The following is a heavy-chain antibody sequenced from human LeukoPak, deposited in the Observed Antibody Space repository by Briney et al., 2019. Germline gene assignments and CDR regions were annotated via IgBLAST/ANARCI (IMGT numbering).Heavy chain of an antibody. V-gene: IGHV4-34*01. CDR2: INHSGST. D-gene: IGHD6-13*01. J-gene: IGHJ4*02. CDR1: GGSFSGYY. CDR3: ARYSSSWYSYYFDY. Sequence: PSGTLSLTCAVYGGSFSGYYWSWIRQPPGKGLEWIGEINHSGSTNYNPSLKSRVTISVDTSKNQFSLKLSSVTAADTAVYYCARYSSSWYSYYFDYWGQGTLVTVSS.